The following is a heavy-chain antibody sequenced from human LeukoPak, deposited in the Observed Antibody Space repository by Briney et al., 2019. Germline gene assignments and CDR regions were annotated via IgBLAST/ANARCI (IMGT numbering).Heavy chain of an antibody. Sequence: PSETLSLTCTVSGGSISGYTWSWIRQPAGKGLEWIGRIHAGGSTNYNPSLQGRVTMSVDTSRGQFFLMVHSVTAADTAVYYCARGVVGATAFAYWGQGTVVTASS. CDR2: IHAGGST. V-gene: IGHV4-4*07. D-gene: IGHD1-26*01. CDR1: GGSISGYT. CDR3: ARGVVGATAFAY. J-gene: IGHJ4*02.